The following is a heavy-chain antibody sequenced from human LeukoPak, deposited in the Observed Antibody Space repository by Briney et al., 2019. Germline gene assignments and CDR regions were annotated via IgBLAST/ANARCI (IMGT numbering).Heavy chain of an antibody. Sequence: GRSLRLSCAASGFTFDDYAMHWVRQAPGKGLEWVSGISWNSGSIGYADSVKGRFTISRDNAKNSLYLQMNSLRAEDTALYYCSVFDIWGQGTMVTVSS. V-gene: IGHV3-9*01. CDR3: SVFDI. J-gene: IGHJ3*02. CDR1: GFTFDDYA. D-gene: IGHD6-25*01. CDR2: ISWNSGSI.